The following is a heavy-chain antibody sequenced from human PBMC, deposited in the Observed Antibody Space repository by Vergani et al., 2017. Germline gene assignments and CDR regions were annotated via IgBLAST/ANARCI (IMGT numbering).Heavy chain of an antibody. V-gene: IGHV4-31*03. D-gene: IGHD2-2*01. Sequence: QVQLQESGPGLVKPSETLSLTCTVSGGSISSGGYYWSWIRQHPGKGLEWIGYIYYSGSTYYNPSLKSRVTISVDPSKNQFSLKLSSVTAADTAVYYCARVLVAPPEEAFDIWGQGTMVTVSS. CDR3: ARVLVAPPEEAFDI. CDR2: IYYSGST. J-gene: IGHJ3*02. CDR1: GGSISSGGYY.